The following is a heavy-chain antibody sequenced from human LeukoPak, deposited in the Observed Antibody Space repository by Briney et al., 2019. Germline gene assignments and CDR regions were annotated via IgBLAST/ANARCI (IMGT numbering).Heavy chain of an antibody. J-gene: IGHJ3*02. CDR1: GYTFTSYG. Sequence: ASVKVSCKASGYTFTSYGISWVRQAPGQGLEWMGWISAYNGNTNYAQKLQGRVTMTTDTSTSTAYMELRSLRSDDTAVYYCARDRSLWFGELADAFDICVHGTMVTVSS. D-gene: IGHD3-10*01. CDR2: ISAYNGNT. CDR3: ARDRSLWFGELADAFDI. V-gene: IGHV1-18*01.